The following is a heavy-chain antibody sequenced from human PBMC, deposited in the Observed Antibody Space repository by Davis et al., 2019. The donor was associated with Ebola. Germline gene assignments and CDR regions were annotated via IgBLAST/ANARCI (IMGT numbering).Heavy chain of an antibody. J-gene: IGHJ4*02. CDR1: RNTFTTYY. D-gene: IGHD3-10*01. CDR3: ARDPGNYYYGSGSLDY. Sequence: AASVKVSCKASRNTFTTYYMHWVRQAPGQGLEWMGIINPSGGSTTYAQKFQGRVTMTRDTSTSTVDMELSSLRSEDTAVYYCARDPGNYYYGSGSLDYWGQGTLVTVSS. V-gene: IGHV1-46*01. CDR2: INPSGGST.